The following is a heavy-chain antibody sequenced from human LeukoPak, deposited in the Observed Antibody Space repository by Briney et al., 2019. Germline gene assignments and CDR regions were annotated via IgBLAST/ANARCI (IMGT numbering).Heavy chain of an antibody. CDR2: INYSGST. CDR1: GASISSSSYY. CDR3: ARRGLVVPEYLQY. D-gene: IGHD3-22*01. Sequence: SETLSLTCTVSGASISSSSYYWGWIRQPPGKGLEWIGSINYSGSTYYNPSLKSRVTISADTSKNQFPLKLTSVTAADTAVYYCARRGLVVPEYLQYWGQGTLVTVSS. J-gene: IGHJ1*01. V-gene: IGHV4-39*01.